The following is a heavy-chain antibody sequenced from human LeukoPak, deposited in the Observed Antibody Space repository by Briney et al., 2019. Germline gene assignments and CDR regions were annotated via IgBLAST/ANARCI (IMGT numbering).Heavy chain of an antibody. D-gene: IGHD3-10*01. CDR2: ISYDGINK. J-gene: IGHJ6*02. CDR1: GFTFSDYG. CDR3: AKDRYYASGSPTRHYYGMDV. V-gene: IGHV3-30*18. Sequence: GGSLRLSCAASGFTFSDYGMHWVRQAPGKGLEWVAVISYDGINKYYTDSVKGRFTIPRDNSKNTLFLQMNSLRSEDTAVYCCAKDRYYASGSPTRHYYGMDVWGQGTTVTVSS.